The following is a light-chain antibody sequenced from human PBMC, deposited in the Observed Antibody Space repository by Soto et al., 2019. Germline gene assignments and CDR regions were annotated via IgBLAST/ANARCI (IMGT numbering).Light chain of an antibody. V-gene: IGLV1-51*01. CDR3: GTWDGSLSAVV. CDR2: DND. CDR1: SSNIGNNF. J-gene: IGLJ2*01. Sequence: QSVLTQPPSVSAAPGQTVTISCSGSSSNIGNNFVSWYQQIPGTAPKLLIYDNDKRPSGIPDRFSGSKSGTSATLGITGLQTGDEADYYCGTWDGSLSAVVFGGGTKLTVL.